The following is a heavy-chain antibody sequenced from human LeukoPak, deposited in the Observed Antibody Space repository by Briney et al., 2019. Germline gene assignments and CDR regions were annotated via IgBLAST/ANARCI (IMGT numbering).Heavy chain of an antibody. Sequence: GGSLRLSCAASGFTFSSYGMHWVRQAPGKGLEWVAVIWYDGSNKYYADSVKGRFTISRDNSKNTLYLQMSSLRAEDTAVYYCATTLYSSGWYPSFDYWGQGTLVTVSS. CDR1: GFTFSSYG. CDR3: ATTLYSSGWYPSFDY. V-gene: IGHV3-33*01. J-gene: IGHJ4*02. CDR2: IWYDGSNK. D-gene: IGHD6-19*01.